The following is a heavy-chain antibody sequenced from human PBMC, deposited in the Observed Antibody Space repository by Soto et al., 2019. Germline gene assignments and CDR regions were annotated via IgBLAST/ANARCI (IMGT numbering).Heavy chain of an antibody. CDR3: ARIFRRDVEVVADASYYYGMEV. CDR2: IGTAGDT. V-gene: IGHV3-13*01. CDR1: GFTFSSYD. J-gene: IGHJ6*02. Sequence: EGQLVESGGGLVQPGGSLRLSCAASGFTFSSYDMHWVRQATGKGLEWVSGIGTAGDTYYLGSVKGRFTTSRENAKNSLYLQMNSLRAEDTAVYYCARIFRRDVEVVADASYYYGMEVWGQGTTVTVSS. D-gene: IGHD2-2*01.